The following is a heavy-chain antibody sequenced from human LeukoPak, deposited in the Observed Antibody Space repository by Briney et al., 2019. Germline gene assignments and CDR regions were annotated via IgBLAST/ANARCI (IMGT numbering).Heavy chain of an antibody. V-gene: IGHV3-33*01. Sequence: GGSLRLSCAASGFTFSSYGMHWVRQAPGKGLEWVAVIWYDGSNKYYADSVKGRFTISRDNSKNTLYLQMNSLRAEDTAVYYCARARLVRGAMGYYMDVWGKGTTVTVSS. CDR3: ARARLVRGAMGYYMDV. D-gene: IGHD3-10*01. J-gene: IGHJ6*03. CDR1: GFTFSSYG. CDR2: IWYDGSNK.